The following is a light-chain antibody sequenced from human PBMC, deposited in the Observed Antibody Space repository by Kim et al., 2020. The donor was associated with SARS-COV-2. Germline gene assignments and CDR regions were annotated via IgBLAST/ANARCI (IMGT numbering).Light chain of an antibody. J-gene: IGKJ2*01. Sequence: DIQMTQYPSSLSASVGDRVTITCRASQSISGYLNWYQQKPGKAPNLLIYAASNLHDGVPSRFSGSGFGTDFTLTIRSLQPEDLATYYCQQSYSAPYTFGQGTKLEI. V-gene: IGKV1-39*01. CDR2: AAS. CDR3: QQSYSAPYT. CDR1: QSISGY.